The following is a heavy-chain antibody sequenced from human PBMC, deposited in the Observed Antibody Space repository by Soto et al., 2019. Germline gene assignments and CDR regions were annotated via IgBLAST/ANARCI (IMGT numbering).Heavy chain of an antibody. CDR2: IDPSDSYT. CDR3: ARFRYSSSLDGMDV. CDR1: GYSFTSYW. V-gene: IGHV5-10-1*01. Sequence: GESLKISCKGSGYSFTSYWISWVRQMPGKGLEWMGRIDPSDSYTNYSPSFQGHVTISADKSISTAYLQWGSLKASDTAMYYCARFRYSSSLDGMDVWGQGTTVTVSS. J-gene: IGHJ6*02. D-gene: IGHD6-6*01.